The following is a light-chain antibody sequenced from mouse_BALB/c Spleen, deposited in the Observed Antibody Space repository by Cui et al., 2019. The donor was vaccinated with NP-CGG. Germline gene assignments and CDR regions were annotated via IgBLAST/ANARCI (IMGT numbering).Light chain of an antibody. J-gene: IGLJ1*01. CDR3: ALWYSNHWV. CDR2: GTN. CDR1: TGAVTTSNY. Sequence: QAVVTQESALTTSPGETVTLTCPSSTGAVTTSNYANGVQEKPDHLFTGLIGGTNNRAPGVPARFSGSLIGGKAALTITGAQTEDEAIYFCALWYSNHWVFGGGTKLTVL. V-gene: IGLV1*01.